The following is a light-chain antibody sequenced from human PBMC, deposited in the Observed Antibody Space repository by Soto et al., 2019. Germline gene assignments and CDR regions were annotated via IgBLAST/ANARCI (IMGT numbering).Light chain of an antibody. J-gene: IGKJ2*01. CDR1: QSVSSSY. V-gene: IGKV3-20*01. CDR3: QQYGSSSYT. Sequence: EIVLTQSPGTLSLSPGERATLSCRASQSVSSSYLAWYQQNPGQAPRLLIYDASSRATGIPDRFSGSGSGPDFTLTISRLEPEDFAVDYCQQYGSSSYTFGQGTKLEIK. CDR2: DAS.